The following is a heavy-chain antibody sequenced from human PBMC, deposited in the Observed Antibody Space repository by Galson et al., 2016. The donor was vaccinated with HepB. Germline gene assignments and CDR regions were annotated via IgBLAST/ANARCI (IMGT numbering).Heavy chain of an antibody. J-gene: IGHJ6*02. V-gene: IGHV3-9*01. Sequence: SLRLSCAASGFRFDDYAMHWVRQGPGKGPEWVSGISWNSDRIGYADSVKGRFTISRDNDKNFVYLQMNSLRAEDTALYYCAKDVEGYSYSFIYFNHGMDVWGRGTTVTVSS. CDR2: ISWNSDRI. CDR3: AKDVEGYSYSFIYFNHGMDV. D-gene: IGHD5-18*01. CDR1: GFRFDDYA.